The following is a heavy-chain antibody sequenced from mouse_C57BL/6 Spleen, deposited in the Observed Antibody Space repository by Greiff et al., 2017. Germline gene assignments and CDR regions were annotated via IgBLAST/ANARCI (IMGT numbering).Heavy chain of an antibody. CDR1: GYTFTSYW. D-gene: IGHD1-1*01. J-gene: IGHJ4*01. CDR2: IYPGSGST. Sequence: QVQLQQPGAELVKPGASVKMSCKASGYTFTSYWITWVKQRPGQGLGWIGDIYPGSGSTNYNEKFKSKATLTVDTSSSTAYMQLSSLTSEDSAVYYCARALITTVVATGAMDYWGQGTSVTVSS. CDR3: ARALITTVVATGAMDY. V-gene: IGHV1-55*01.